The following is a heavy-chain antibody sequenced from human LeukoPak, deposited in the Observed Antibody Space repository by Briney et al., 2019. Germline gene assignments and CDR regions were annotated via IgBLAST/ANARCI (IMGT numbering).Heavy chain of an antibody. CDR1: GYTFTSYG. CDR2: ISAYNGNT. V-gene: IGHV1-18*01. D-gene: IGHD6-13*01. Sequence: ASVKVSCKASGYTFTSYGISWVRQAPGQGLEWMGCISAYNGNTNYAQKLQGRVTMTTDTSTSTAYMELRSLRSDDTAVYYCARGIAAAGIGDEFYFDYWGQGTLVTVSS. CDR3: ARGIAAAGIGDEFYFDY. J-gene: IGHJ4*02.